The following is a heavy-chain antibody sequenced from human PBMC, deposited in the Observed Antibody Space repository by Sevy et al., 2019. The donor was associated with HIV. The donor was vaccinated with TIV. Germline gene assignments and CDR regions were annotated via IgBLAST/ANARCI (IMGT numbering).Heavy chain of an antibody. Sequence: GGSLRLSCAASGLTFSNAWMTWVRQAPGKGLEWVGRIKSKTDGGTTDYAGHVKGRFTISRDDSKNTLYLQMNSLKTEDTAVYYCTSKSDFWSGYQYFDLWGRGTLVTVSS. CDR1: GLTFSNAW. CDR3: TSKSDFWSGYQYFDL. D-gene: IGHD3-3*01. CDR2: IKSKTDGGTT. V-gene: IGHV3-15*01. J-gene: IGHJ2*01.